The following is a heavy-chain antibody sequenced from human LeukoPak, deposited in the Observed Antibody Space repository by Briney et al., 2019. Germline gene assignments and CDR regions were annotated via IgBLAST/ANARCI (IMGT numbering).Heavy chain of an antibody. D-gene: IGHD5-24*01. CDR3: ARLGSRHGYNWGDL. V-gene: IGHV5-51*01. J-gene: IGHJ5*02. CDR1: GYSFTTYW. CDR2: IYPGDSDT. Sequence: GESLKISCKGFGYSFTTYWIGWVRQMPGKGLEWMGLIYPGDSDTRYSPSFQGQVTISADKSISTAYLQWSSLKASDTAMYYCARLGSRHGYNWGDLWGQGTLVTVSS.